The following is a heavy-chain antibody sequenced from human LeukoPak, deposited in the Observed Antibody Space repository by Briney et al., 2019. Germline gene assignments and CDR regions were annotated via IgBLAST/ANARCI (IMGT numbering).Heavy chain of an antibody. V-gene: IGHV4-34*01. D-gene: IGHD5-24*01. Sequence: PSETLSLTCAVYGGSFSGYYWSWIRQPPGKGLEWIGGINHSGSTNYNPSLKSRVIISVDTSKNQFSLKLSSVTAADTAVYYCARRDGYKSYYFDYWGQGTLVTVSS. CDR1: GGSFSGYY. CDR2: INHSGST. CDR3: ARRDGYKSYYFDY. J-gene: IGHJ4*02.